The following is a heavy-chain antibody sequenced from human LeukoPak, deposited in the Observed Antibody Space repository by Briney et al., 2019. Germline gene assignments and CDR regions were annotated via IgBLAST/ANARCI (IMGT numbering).Heavy chain of an antibody. CDR2: MNPNSGDT. Sequence: ASVKVSCKASGYSLTSHDINWVRQAAGQGLEWMGWMNPNSGDTGYAQKFQDRVTMTRDTSINTVYMELNSLTFEDTAVYYCARDLFGSRSSGFDPWGQGTLVTVSS. V-gene: IGHV1-8*01. CDR1: GYSLTSHD. J-gene: IGHJ5*02. CDR3: ARDLFGSRSSGFDP. D-gene: IGHD3-10*01.